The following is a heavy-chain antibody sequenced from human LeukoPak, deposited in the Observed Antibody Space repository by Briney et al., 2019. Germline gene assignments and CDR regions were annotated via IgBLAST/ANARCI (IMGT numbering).Heavy chain of an antibody. J-gene: IGHJ4*02. Sequence: GGSLRLSCAASGFTFDDYGMSWVRQAPGKGLEWVSNINWNGDSTGYADSVKGRFIISRDNAKNFLYLQMNSLRAEDTALYYCARDRGRNSFDYWGQGTLVSVSS. CDR2: INWNGDST. CDR1: GFTFDDYG. CDR3: ARDRGRNSFDY. D-gene: IGHD1-14*01. V-gene: IGHV3-20*04.